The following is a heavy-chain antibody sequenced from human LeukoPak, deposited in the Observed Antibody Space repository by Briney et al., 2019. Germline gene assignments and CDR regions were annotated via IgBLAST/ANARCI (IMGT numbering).Heavy chain of an antibody. V-gene: IGHV3-30*18. CDR3: AKDLRYYDSSGYLDY. D-gene: IGHD3-22*01. J-gene: IGHJ4*02. Sequence: GGSLRLSCAASGFTFSSYGMHWVRQAPGKGLEWVAVISYDGSNKYYAGSVKGRSTISRDNSKNTLYLQMNSLRAEDTAVYYCAKDLRYYDSSGYLDYWGQGTLVTVSS. CDR1: GFTFSSYG. CDR2: ISYDGSNK.